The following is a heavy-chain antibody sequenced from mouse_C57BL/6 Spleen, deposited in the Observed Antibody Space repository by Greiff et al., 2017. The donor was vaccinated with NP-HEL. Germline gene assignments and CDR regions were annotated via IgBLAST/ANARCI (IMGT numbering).Heavy chain of an antibody. Sequence: VQRVESGAELVRPGASVTLSCKASGYTFTDYEMHWVKQTPVHGLEWIGAIDPETGGTAYNQKFKGKAILTADKSSSTAYMELRSLTSEDSAVYYCTRRDGFAYWGQGTLVTVSA. CDR1: GYTFTDYE. CDR2: IDPETGGT. J-gene: IGHJ3*01. V-gene: IGHV1-15*01. CDR3: TRRDGFAY.